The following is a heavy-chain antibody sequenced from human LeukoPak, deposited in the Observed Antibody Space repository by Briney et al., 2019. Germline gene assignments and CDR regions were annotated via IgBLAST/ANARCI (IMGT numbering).Heavy chain of an antibody. D-gene: IGHD2-2*01. CDR2: INPNDGDT. J-gene: IGHJ4*02. V-gene: IGHV1-2*02. Sequence: ASVKVSCKASGYTFTDYYMHWVRQAPGQGFEWMGWINPNDGDTNYAQKFQGRVTMTRDTSISTAHMEVSRLRSDDTAVYCCARANFLYCSSSTCLFDYWGQGTLVTVSS. CDR3: ARANFLYCSSSTCLFDY. CDR1: GYTFTDYY.